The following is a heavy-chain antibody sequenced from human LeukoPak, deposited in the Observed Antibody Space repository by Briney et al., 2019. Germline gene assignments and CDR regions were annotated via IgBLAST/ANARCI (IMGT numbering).Heavy chain of an antibody. V-gene: IGHV1-18*01. CDR2: ISAYNGNT. CDR1: GYTFTSYG. J-gene: IGHJ6*03. Sequence: ASVKVSCKASGYTFTSYGISWVRQAPGQGLEWMGWISAYNGNTNYAQKLQGRVTMTTDTSTSTAYMELRSLRPDDTAVYYCARLEQYGYLHYYYYYYMDVWGKGTTVTVSS. D-gene: IGHD5-18*01. CDR3: ARLEQYGYLHYYYYYYMDV.